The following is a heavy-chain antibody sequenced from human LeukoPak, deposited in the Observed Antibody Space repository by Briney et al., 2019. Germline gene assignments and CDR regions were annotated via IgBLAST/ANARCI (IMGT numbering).Heavy chain of an antibody. CDR2: IYYSGST. Sequence: PSETLSLTCTVSGGSISSYYWSWIRQPPGKGLEWIGYIYYSGSTNYNPSLKSRVTMSVDTSKNQFSLKLSSVTAADTAVYYCARDRYYYDSSGYHNWFDPWGQGTLVTVSS. V-gene: IGHV4-59*12. CDR1: GGSISSYY. J-gene: IGHJ5*02. D-gene: IGHD3-22*01. CDR3: ARDRYYYDSSGYHNWFDP.